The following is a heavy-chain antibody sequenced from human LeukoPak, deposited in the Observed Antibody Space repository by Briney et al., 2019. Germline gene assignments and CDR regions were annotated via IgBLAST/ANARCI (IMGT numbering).Heavy chain of an antibody. CDR2: ISSSSSYI. D-gene: IGHD3-10*01. CDR1: GFTFSSYS. V-gene: IGHV3-21*01. J-gene: IGHJ3*02. CDR3: ARVRAYYYASGSYGGDAFDI. Sequence: GGSLRLSCAASGFTFSSYSMNWVRQAPGKGLEWVSSISSSSSYIYYADSVKGRFTISRDNAKNSLYLQMNSLRAEDTAVYYCARVRAYYYASGSYGGDAFDIWGQGTMVTVSS.